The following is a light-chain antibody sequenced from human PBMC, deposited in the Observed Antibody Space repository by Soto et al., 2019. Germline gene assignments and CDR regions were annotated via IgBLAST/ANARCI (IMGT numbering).Light chain of an antibody. V-gene: IGKV1-39*01. CDR1: QTISSW. CDR3: QQSHSTPMT. J-gene: IGKJ5*01. CDR2: AAS. Sequence: EIKMNMSASTLSVYGRDRVTVACRASQTISSWLAWYQQKPGKAPKLLIYAASNLQTAVPSRFSGSGSGTDFTLTISNLQPEDFAPYYCQQSHSTPMTFGQGTRLEVK.